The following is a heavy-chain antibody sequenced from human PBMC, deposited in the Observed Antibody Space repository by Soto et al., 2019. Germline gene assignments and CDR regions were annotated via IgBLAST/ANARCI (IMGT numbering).Heavy chain of an antibody. CDR2: INTGNGNT. CDR3: AWPKDYDDCLDL. CDR1: GYAFTRFT. V-gene: IGHV1-3*04. Sequence: QAQLVQSGAEVQKPGASVKVSCKASGYAFTRFTIHWVRQAPGQRLEWMGSINTGNGNTRFLQKFQGRVTFTRDTSANTAYMELSSLISEDTAVYYCAWPKDYDDCLDLWGQGTLVTVSS. D-gene: IGHD3-22*01. J-gene: IGHJ4*02.